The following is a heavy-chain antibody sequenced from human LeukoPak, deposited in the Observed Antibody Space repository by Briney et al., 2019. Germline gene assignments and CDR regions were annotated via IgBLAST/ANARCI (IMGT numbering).Heavy chain of an antibody. CDR2: IWYDGSNK. CDR1: GFTFSSYG. V-gene: IGHV3-33*01. CDR3: ATHYDILTGYSANDY. J-gene: IGHJ4*02. Sequence: GGSLRLSCAASGFTFSSYGMHWVRQAPGKGLEWVAVIWYDGSNKYYADSVKGRFTISRDNSKNTLYLQMNSLRAEDTAVYYCATHYDILTGYSANDYWGQGTLVTVSS. D-gene: IGHD3-9*01.